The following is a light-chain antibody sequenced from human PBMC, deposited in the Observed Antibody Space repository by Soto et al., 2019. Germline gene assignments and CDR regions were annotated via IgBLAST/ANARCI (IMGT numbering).Light chain of an antibody. V-gene: IGKV3-11*01. CDR1: QSVSSY. CDR2: DAS. CDR3: QQRSNWPPAVT. J-gene: IGKJ5*01. Sequence: EIVLTQSPATLSLSPGERATLSCRASQSVSSYLAWYQQKPGQAPRLLIYDASNRSTGIPARFSCSGSVTAFTLTISSLEPEAFAVYYCQQRSNWPPAVTFGQGTRLEIK.